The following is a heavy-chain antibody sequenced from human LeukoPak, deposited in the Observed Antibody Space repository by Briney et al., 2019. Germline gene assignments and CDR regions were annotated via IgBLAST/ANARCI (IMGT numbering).Heavy chain of an antibody. CDR1: GFTFSSYG. CDR2: ISSSSSYI. Sequence: PGGSLRLSCAASGFTFSSYGMHWVRQAPGKGLEWVSSISSSSSYIYYADSVKGRFTISRDNAKNSLYLQMNSLRAEDTAVYYCARESEYYDILTGYFPSTAFDIWGQGTMVTVSS. J-gene: IGHJ3*02. D-gene: IGHD3-9*01. CDR3: ARESEYYDILTGYFPSTAFDI. V-gene: IGHV3-21*01.